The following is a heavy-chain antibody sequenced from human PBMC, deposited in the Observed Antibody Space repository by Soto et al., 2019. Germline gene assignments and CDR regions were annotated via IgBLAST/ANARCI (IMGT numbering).Heavy chain of an antibody. CDR3: AKASGYSSGWYVY. CDR1: GVPFSSYA. CDR2: ISGSGGST. J-gene: IGHJ4*02. V-gene: IGHV3-23*01. D-gene: IGHD6-19*01. Sequence: GGSLSLSCAASGVPFSSYAMSWVRQAPGKGLEWVSAISGSGGSTYYADSVKGRFTISRDNSKNTLYLQMNSLRAEDTAVYYCAKASGYSSGWYVYWGQGTLVTVSS.